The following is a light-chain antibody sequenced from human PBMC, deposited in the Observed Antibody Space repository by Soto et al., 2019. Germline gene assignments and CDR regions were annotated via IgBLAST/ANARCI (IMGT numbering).Light chain of an antibody. J-gene: IGLJ2*01. CDR1: SSDIGGYNY. V-gene: IGLV2-14*01. CDR2: EVS. CDR3: SSYTTSSTVA. Sequence: QSVLTQYASVSGSPGQSITISCTGTSSDIGGYNYVSWYQQHPDKAPKLMIFEVSNRPSGVSNRFSGSKSGNTASLTISGLLPEDEADYYCSSYTTSSTVAFGAGTKLTVL.